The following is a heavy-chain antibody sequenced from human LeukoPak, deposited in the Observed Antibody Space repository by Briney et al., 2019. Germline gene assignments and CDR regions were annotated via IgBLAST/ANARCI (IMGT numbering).Heavy chain of an antibody. V-gene: IGHV1-46*01. CDR1: GYTFTSYY. D-gene: IGHD3-16*01. Sequence: ASVEVSCKASGYTFTSYYMHWVRQAPGQGLEWMGIINPSGGSTSYAQKFRGRVTMTRDTSTSTVYMELSSLRSEDTAVYYCARGPPTYYDYVWGSYRVYDAFDIWGQGTMVTVSS. J-gene: IGHJ3*02. CDR3: ARGPPTYYDYVWGSYRVYDAFDI. CDR2: INPSGGST.